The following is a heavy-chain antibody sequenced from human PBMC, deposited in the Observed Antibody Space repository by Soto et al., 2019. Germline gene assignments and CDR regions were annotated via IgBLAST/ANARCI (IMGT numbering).Heavy chain of an antibody. D-gene: IGHD3-16*01. J-gene: IGHJ6*02. V-gene: IGHV4-59*01. CDR2: IYYSGNT. Sequence: SETLSLSCSVSGGTISSSYWSWIRQPPGRGLEWIGYIYYSGNTNYNPSLKSRVTIAVDTSKKQFSLNLSSVTAADTAVYYCARVWARGLFGSWIRGNYSYGMDVWGQGTTVTVSS. CDR1: GGTISSSY. CDR3: ARVWARGLFGSWIRGNYSYGMDV.